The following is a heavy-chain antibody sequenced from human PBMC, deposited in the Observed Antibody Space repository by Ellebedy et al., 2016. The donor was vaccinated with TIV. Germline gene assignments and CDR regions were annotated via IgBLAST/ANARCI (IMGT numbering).Heavy chain of an antibody. CDR1: GFTVSNNY. CDR2: IYSGGGI. Sequence: GESLKISCAASGFTVSNNYMSWVRQAPGKGLEWVSVIYSGGGISYADSVKGRFTISRAHSNNTVYLQMNRLRAEATAVYDCARSPYDSYFHWGLGTLVTVSS. D-gene: IGHD2-21*02. CDR3: ARSPYDSYFH. V-gene: IGHV3-53*01. J-gene: IGHJ4*02.